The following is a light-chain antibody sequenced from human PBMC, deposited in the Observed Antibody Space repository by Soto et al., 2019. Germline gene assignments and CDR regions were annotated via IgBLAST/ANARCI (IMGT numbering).Light chain of an antibody. CDR2: XVT. CDR1: SSDVGGYNY. Sequence: QSVLTQPRSVSGSPGQSVTISCTGTSSDVGGYNYVSWYQQHPGKAPKLMIFXVTQRPSGVPGPFSGSKSGNTASLTISGLQAEDEADYFCCSYAGSSFYVFVTGTMV. J-gene: IGLJ1*01. V-gene: IGLV2-11*01. CDR3: CSYAGSSFYV.